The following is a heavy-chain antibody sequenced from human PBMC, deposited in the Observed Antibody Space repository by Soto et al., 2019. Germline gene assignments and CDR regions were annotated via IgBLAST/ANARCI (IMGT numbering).Heavy chain of an antibody. Sequence: GESLKISCTGSGYRFTRYWIAWVRQMPGKGLEWMGIIYPDDSDIRYGPSFQGQVTISADKSINTAYLQWSSLKASDTAIYYCARHGFKTTRYYYYGLDVWGQGTTVTVSS. CDR3: ARHGFKTTRYYYYGLDV. CDR2: IYPDDSDI. J-gene: IGHJ6*02. V-gene: IGHV5-51*01. CDR1: GYRFTRYW. D-gene: IGHD1-1*01.